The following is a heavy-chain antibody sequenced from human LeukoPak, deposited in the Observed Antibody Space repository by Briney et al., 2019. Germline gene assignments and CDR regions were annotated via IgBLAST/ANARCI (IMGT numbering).Heavy chain of an antibody. CDR2: ITGDGDYT. D-gene: IGHD3-10*01. Sequence: GGSLRLSCSASGFTFSSFAMSWVRQAPGKGLEWLSAITGDGDYTYSADSVTGRFTISGDNSKNALFLQMHSLRAEDTAVYYCAKDILTYYYGSSGYYFDTWGQGTLVTVSS. CDR3: AKDILTYYYGSSGYYFDT. J-gene: IGHJ4*02. V-gene: IGHV3-23*01. CDR1: GFTFSSFA.